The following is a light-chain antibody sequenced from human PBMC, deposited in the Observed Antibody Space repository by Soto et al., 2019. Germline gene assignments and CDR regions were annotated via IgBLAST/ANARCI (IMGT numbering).Light chain of an antibody. CDR2: DAS. CDR1: QDIGNS. J-gene: IGKJ2*01. V-gene: IGKV1-33*01. Sequence: DIQMTQSPSSLSASEGDRVTITCQASQDIGNSLNWYQQKPGKAPKLPIYDASTLETGVPSRFSGSGSGTYFTFTISSLQPEDISTYFCQQYDHLPYTFGQGTNLEIK. CDR3: QQYDHLPYT.